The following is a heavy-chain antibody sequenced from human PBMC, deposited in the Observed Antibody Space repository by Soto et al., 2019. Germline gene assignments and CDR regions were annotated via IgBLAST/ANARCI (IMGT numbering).Heavy chain of an antibody. Sequence: GASVKVSSKASGYTFTSYDINWVRQATGQGLEWMGWMNPNSGNTGYAQKFQGRVTMTRNTSISTAYMELSSLRSEDTAVYYCASGYSSSYLLEYWGQGTMVTVSS. CDR1: GYTFTSYD. D-gene: IGHD6-6*01. J-gene: IGHJ4*02. V-gene: IGHV1-8*01. CDR3: ASGYSSSYLLEY. CDR2: MNPNSGNT.